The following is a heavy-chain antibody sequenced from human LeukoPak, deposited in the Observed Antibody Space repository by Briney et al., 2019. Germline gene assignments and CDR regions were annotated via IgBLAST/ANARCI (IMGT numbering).Heavy chain of an antibody. J-gene: IGHJ4*02. CDR1: GGSISSSSHY. D-gene: IGHD3-10*01. CDR3: ARSTMFRGVIEFDY. V-gene: IGHV4-39*01. Sequence: SETLSLTCTVSGGSISSSSHYWGWVRQPPGKGLEWIGSIYYSGSTYYSPSLKSRVTISVDTSKNQFSLKLSSETAADTAVYYCARSTMFRGVIEFDYWGQGTLVTVSS. CDR2: IYYSGST.